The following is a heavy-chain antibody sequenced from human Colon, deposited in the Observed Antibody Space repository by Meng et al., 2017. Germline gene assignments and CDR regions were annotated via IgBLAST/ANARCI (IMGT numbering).Heavy chain of an antibody. Sequence: QVQLQDSGPRLVKPSQTLSLPCTVSCDSVSSNSYYWTWIRQHPGTGLEWIGYIYSGGISHYNPSLKSRITMSIDTSKNQFSLQLTSVTAADTAIYYCARDPLAVGPTDRGLDSWGQGTLVTVSS. CDR3: ARDPLAVGPTDRGLDS. CDR2: IYSGGIS. J-gene: IGHJ4*02. V-gene: IGHV4-31*03. CDR1: CDSVSSNSYY. D-gene: IGHD1-26*01.